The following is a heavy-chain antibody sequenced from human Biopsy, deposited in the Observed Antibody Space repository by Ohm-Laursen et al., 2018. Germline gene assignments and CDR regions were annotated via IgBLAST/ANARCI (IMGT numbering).Heavy chain of an antibody. CDR2: INPNGGDT. Sequence: ASVKVSCKSSGYTFTSYEINWVRQATGQGLEWMGWINPNGGDTNYAQKFQGRVTMTTDTSVSTAYMELSGLTFDDTAVYYCARASMIRGVMDVDCWGQGTLVIVSS. D-gene: IGHD3-10*01. J-gene: IGHJ4*02. CDR1: GYTFTSYE. CDR3: ARASMIRGVMDVDC. V-gene: IGHV1-2*02.